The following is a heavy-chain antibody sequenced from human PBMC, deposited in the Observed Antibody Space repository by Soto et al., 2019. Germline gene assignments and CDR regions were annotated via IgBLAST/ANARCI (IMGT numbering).Heavy chain of an antibody. CDR3: ARVAYCTNGVCYPDRFDY. CDR1: GYTFTGYY. J-gene: IGHJ4*02. CDR2: INPNSGGT. D-gene: IGHD2-8*01. V-gene: IGHV1-2*02. Sequence: ASVKVSCKASGYTFTGYYMHWVRQAPGQGLEWMGWINPNSGGTNYAQKFQGRVTMTRDTSISTAYMELSRLRSDDTAVYYCARVAYCTNGVCYPDRFDYWGQGTLVTVSS.